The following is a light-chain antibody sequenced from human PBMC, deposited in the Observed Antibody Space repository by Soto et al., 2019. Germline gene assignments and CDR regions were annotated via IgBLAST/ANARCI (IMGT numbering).Light chain of an antibody. V-gene: IGLV2-14*01. Sequence: QSVLSQPASVSGSPGQSITISCTGTNSDLGAYDYVSWYQQHPGKAPRLLIYEVINRPSGVSDRFSGSKSANTASLTISGLQADDEADYYCSSYTASSARVFGPGTKLTVL. CDR1: NSDLGAYDY. J-gene: IGLJ1*01. CDR2: EVI. CDR3: SSYTASSARV.